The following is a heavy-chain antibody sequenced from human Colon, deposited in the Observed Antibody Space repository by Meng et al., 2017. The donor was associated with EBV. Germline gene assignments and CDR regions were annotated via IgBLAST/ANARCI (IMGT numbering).Heavy chain of an antibody. V-gene: IGHV7-4-1*02. CDR1: GYSLRSYA. D-gene: IGHD2-21*02. Sequence: QVQREQSGSELKKPGASGKVSCKASGYSLRSYAVNWRRQAPGRGLEWMGWINPSTAHPTYAQDFTGRFVFSLDISVNTAYLQINSLKAEDTAIYYCVRDVPDGDISLFDSWGQGTLVTVSS. J-gene: IGHJ4*02. CDR2: INPSTAHP. CDR3: VRDVPDGDISLFDS.